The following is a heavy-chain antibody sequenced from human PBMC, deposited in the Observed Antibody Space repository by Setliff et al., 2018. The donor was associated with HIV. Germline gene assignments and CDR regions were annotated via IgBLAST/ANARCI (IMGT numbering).Heavy chain of an antibody. Sequence: GGSLRLSCTASRFSFKTYGMHWVRQAPGKGLEWVAFIRYDGSDKYYADSVKGRFTISRDNSKNTLYLQMNSLRAEDTAVYYCAKAVAQQFVSFFDHWGQGTLVTVSS. CDR1: RFSFKTYG. CDR2: IRYDGSDK. J-gene: IGHJ4*02. CDR3: AKAVAQQFVSFFDH. V-gene: IGHV3-30*02. D-gene: IGHD6-6*01.